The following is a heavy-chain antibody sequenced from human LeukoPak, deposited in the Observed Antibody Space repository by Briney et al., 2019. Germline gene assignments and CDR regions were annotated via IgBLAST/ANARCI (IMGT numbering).Heavy chain of an antibody. D-gene: IGHD2-21*02. Sequence: SGGSLRLSCAASGFTFSSYSMNWVRQAPGKGLEWVSSISSSSSYIYYADSVKGRFTISRDNAKNSLYLQMNSLRAEDTAVYYCARDRVVTAIPFDYWGQGTLVTVSS. CDR3: ARDRVVTAIPFDY. CDR1: GFTFSSYS. CDR2: ISSSSSYI. J-gene: IGHJ4*02. V-gene: IGHV3-21*01.